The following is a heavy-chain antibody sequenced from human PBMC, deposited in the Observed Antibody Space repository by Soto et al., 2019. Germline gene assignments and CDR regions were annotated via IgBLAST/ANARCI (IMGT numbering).Heavy chain of an antibody. J-gene: IGHJ6*02. D-gene: IGHD5-18*01. V-gene: IGHV3-21*01. Sequence: EVQLVESGGGLVKPGGSLRLSCAASGFTFSSYSMNWVRQAPGKGLEWVSSISSSSSYIYYADSVKGRFTISRDNAKNSLYLQMNSLRAEDTAVYYCARDMYPAMVYYYYGMDVWGQGTTVTVSS. CDR2: ISSSSSYI. CDR3: ARDMYPAMVYYYYGMDV. CDR1: GFTFSSYS.